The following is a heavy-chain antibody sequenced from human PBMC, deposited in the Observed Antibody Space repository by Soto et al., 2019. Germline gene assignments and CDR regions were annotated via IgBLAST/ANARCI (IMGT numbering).Heavy chain of an antibody. CDR1: GDSVSSGTYS. CDR3: ARRYGASFDY. Sequence: SETLSLTCRFSGDSVSSGTYSWSWTRQPPGKGLEWIGYMYHSGSTYYNPSLKSRVTISVDTSKNQFSLKLSSVTAADTAVYYCARRYGASFDYWGQGTLVTVSS. J-gene: IGHJ4*02. V-gene: IGHV4-30-2*02. D-gene: IGHD4-17*01. CDR2: MYHSGST.